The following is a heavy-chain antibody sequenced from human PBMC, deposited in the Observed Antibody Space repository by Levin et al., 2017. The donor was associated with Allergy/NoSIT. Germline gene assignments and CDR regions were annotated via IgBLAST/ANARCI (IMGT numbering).Heavy chain of an antibody. V-gene: IGHV3-30*18. Sequence: RGESLKISCAASGFTFSSYGMHWVRQAPGKGLEWVAVISSDGRKKFYVDSVKGRFTISRDNSKNTLDLQMNSLRAEDTAVYYCAKDVYGSGWYPLGNDAFEMWGQGTKVSVSS. CDR2: ISSDGRKK. CDR3: AKDVYGSGWYPLGNDAFEM. CDR1: GFTFSSYG. J-gene: IGHJ3*02. D-gene: IGHD6-19*01.